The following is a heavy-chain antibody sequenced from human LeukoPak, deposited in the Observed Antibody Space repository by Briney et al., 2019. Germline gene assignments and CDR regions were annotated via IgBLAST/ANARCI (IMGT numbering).Heavy chain of an antibody. V-gene: IGHV4-34*01. CDR3: ARDGRTYYYGSGSYGNWFDP. CDR1: GGSFSGYY. CDR2: INHSGST. J-gene: IGHJ5*02. D-gene: IGHD3-10*01. Sequence: SETLSLTCAVYGGSFSGYYWSWIRQPPGKGLEWIGEINHSGSTNYNPSLKSRVTISVDTSKNQFSLKLSSVTAADTAVYYCARDGRTYYYGSGSYGNWFDPWGQGTLVTVSS.